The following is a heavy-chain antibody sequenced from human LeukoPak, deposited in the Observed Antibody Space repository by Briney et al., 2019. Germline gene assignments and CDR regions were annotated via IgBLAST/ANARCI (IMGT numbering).Heavy chain of an antibody. J-gene: IGHJ4*02. D-gene: IGHD6-13*01. V-gene: IGHV4-59*12. CDR3: ARLPPYSSSWYFDY. CDR1: GGSITTYY. Sequence: SETLSLTCTVSGGSITTYYWSWIRQPPGKGLEWIGYIYYSGSTNYNPSLKSRVTISVDTSKNQFSLKLSSVTAADTAVYYCARLPPYSSSWYFDYWGQGTLVTVSS. CDR2: IYYSGST.